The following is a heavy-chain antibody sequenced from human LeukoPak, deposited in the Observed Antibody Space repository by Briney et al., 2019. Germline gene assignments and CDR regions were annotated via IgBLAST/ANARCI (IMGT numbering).Heavy chain of an antibody. CDR1: GFPFNHYW. Sequence: GGSLRLYCAASGFPFNHYWMSWVRQAPGKGLEWVANIKEDGSTKYYVDSVKGRFTISRDSARNSVYLQMDSLRAEDVAVYHCARIGYSSSSFDYWGQGTLVTVSS. CDR3: ARIGYSSSSFDY. J-gene: IGHJ4*02. CDR2: IKEDGSTK. V-gene: IGHV3-7*01. D-gene: IGHD6-6*01.